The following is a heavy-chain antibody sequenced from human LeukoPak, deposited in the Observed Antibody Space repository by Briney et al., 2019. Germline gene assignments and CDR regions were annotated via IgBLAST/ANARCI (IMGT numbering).Heavy chain of an antibody. J-gene: IGHJ6*03. CDR1: GGSISSSRYY. CDR2: IYHSGST. CDR3: ARGGGYYYYMDV. V-gene: IGHV4-39*07. D-gene: IGHD3-10*01. Sequence: SETLSLTCTVSGGSISSSRYYWGWIRQPPGKGLEWIGSIYHSGSTYYNPSLKSRVTISVDTSKNQFSLKLSSVTAADTAVYYCARGGGYYYYMDVWDKGTTVTVSS.